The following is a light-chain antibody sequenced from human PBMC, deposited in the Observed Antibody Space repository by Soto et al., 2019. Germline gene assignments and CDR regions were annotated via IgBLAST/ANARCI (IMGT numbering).Light chain of an antibody. Sequence: DIQMTQSPSSLSASVRDTVTITCRASQSISVHLNWYQQKPGEVPKLLIYAASNLHSGVPSRFSGSGSETDFALTISILQPEDFATYYCQQSYITPYTFGRGTRLEIK. J-gene: IGKJ2*01. CDR1: QSISVH. V-gene: IGKV1-39*01. CDR2: AAS. CDR3: QQSYITPYT.